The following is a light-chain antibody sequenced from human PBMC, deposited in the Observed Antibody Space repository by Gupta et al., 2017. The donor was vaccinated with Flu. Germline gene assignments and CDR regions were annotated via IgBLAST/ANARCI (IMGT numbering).Light chain of an antibody. V-gene: IGKV2D-29*01. CDR1: QTRRHTDGKTY. CDR2: EGS. Sequence: PGRPASMSCKSSQTRRHTDGKTYWNWYVQKPRRPAQLLSYEGSKRFARVSDRSSSSSWKTDFTLLIIRGEAEDVGVYFCCQTVQIPPITFGRGTKVET. J-gene: IGKJ4*01. CDR3: CQTVQIPPIT.